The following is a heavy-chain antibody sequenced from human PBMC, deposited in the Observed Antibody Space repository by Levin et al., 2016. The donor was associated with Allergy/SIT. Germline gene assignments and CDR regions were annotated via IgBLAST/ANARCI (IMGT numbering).Heavy chain of an antibody. J-gene: IGHJ6*02. CDR1: GFSLSTSGMC. Sequence: SGPTLVKPTQTLTLTCTFSGFSLSTSGMCVSWIRQPPGKALEWLARIDWDDDKYYSTSLKTRLTISKDTSKNQVVLTMTNMDPVDTATYYCARMACGPIPSSGRYYYYGMDVWGQGTTVTVSS. CDR2: IDWDDDK. V-gene: IGHV2-70*11. D-gene: IGHD1-1*01. CDR3: ARMACGPIPSSGRYYYYGMDV.